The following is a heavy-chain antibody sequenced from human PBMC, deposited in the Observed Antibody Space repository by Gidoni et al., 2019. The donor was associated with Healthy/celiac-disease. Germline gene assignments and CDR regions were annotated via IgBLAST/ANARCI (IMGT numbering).Heavy chain of an antibody. CDR3: ARGSGYSSSWYALYFDY. CDR2: IYHSGST. Sequence: QLQLQESGSGLVKPSQTLSLTCAVYGGSISSGGDSWSWIRQPPGKGLEWIGYIYHSGSTYYNPSLKSRVTISVDRSKNQFSLKLSSVTAADTAVYYCARGSGYSSSWYALYFDYWGQGTLVTVSS. J-gene: IGHJ4*02. D-gene: IGHD6-13*01. V-gene: IGHV4-30-2*01. CDR1: GGSISSGGDS.